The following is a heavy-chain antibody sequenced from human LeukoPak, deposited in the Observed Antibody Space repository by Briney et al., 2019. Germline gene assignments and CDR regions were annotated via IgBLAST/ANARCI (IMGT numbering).Heavy chain of an antibody. D-gene: IGHD2-15*01. CDR3: AKAPVTSCRGAFCYPFDY. Sequence: GGSLRLSCAASGFTLICCGMHWVRQAPGKGLEWVAFIRYDGSTKYYTDSVKGRFTISRDTSRSTLYLQMNSLRAEDAAVYYCAKAPVTSCRGAFCYPFDYWGQGTLVTVSS. J-gene: IGHJ4*02. CDR1: GFTLICCG. CDR2: IRYDGSTK. V-gene: IGHV3-30*02.